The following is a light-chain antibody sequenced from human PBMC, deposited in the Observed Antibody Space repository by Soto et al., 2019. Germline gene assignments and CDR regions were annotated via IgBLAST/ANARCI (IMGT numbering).Light chain of an antibody. J-gene: IGLJ1*01. Sequence: QSVLTQPASVSGSPGQAITISCSGTSSDVGAFNYVSWYQQHPGKAPKLMIYDVSNRPSGVSNRFSGSKSGNTASLTISGLRAEDEAEYYCNSYTSNNTYVFGTGTKLTVL. V-gene: IGLV2-14*03. CDR1: SSDVGAFNY. CDR3: NSYTSNNTYV. CDR2: DVS.